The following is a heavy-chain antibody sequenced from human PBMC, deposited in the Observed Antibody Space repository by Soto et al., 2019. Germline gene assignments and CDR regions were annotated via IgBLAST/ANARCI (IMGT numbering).Heavy chain of an antibody. Sequence: QITLKESGPSLVKPTQTLTLTCTFSGFSLSTGGVGVGWIRQPPGKALEWLALIYWDDDKRYSPSLRSRLTVTKDTSKNPVVLTMTNMDPVDTATYYCAHSRCGGDCLQSYSSHYYYGMDVW. D-gene: IGHD2-21*02. J-gene: IGHJ6*01. V-gene: IGHV2-5*02. CDR2: IYWDDDK. CDR1: GFSLSTGGVG. CDR3: AHSRCGGDCLQSYSSHYYYGMDV.